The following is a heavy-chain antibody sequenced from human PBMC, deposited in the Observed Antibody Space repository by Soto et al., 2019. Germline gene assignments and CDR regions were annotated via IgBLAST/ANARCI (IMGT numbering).Heavy chain of an antibody. V-gene: IGHV2-5*02. J-gene: IGHJ4*02. CDR1: GFSLSTSGVG. CDR3: AHKGPEDWPLDY. Sequence: GLALVRPTLTLTLTCAFSGFSLSTSGVGVGWIRQPPGKALEWLAVIYWDDSKHYSPSLRSRLTITKDTSKNQVVLTMTNMDPMDTGTYYCAHKGPEDWPLDYWGQGTLVTVSS. D-gene: IGHD3-9*01. CDR2: IYWDDSK.